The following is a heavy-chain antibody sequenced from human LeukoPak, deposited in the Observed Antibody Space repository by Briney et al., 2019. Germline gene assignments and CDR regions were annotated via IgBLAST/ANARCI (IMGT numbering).Heavy chain of an antibody. Sequence: PSETLSLTCTVSGGSISSYYWSWIRQPPGKGLEWIGYIYYSGSTNYNPSLKSRVTISVDTSKNQFSLKLSSVTAADTAVYYCARRSLPHPGYGMDVWGQGTTVTVSS. V-gene: IGHV4-59*01. D-gene: IGHD3-22*01. CDR1: GGSISSYY. CDR2: IYYSGST. J-gene: IGHJ6*02. CDR3: ARRSLPHPGYGMDV.